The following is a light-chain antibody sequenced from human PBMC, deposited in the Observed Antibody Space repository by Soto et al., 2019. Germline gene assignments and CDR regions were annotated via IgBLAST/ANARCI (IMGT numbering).Light chain of an antibody. Sequence: DIQMTQSPSSLSASVGDRVPITCRASQGISNYLAWYQQKPGKVPKLLISAASTLQSGVPSRFSGSGSGTDFTPTISSLQPEDVATYYCQKYNSAPLTFGGGTKVEIK. CDR1: QGISNY. V-gene: IGKV1-27*01. J-gene: IGKJ4*01. CDR2: AAS. CDR3: QKYNSAPLT.